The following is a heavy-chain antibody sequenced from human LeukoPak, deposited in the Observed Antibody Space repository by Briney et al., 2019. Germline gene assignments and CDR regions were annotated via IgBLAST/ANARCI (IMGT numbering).Heavy chain of an antibody. J-gene: IGHJ4*02. Sequence: PGGSLRLSCAASGFTFDDYAMHWVRHAPGKGLEWVSGISWNSGSIGYADSVKGRFTISRDNAKNSLYLQMNSLRAEDTALYYCAKVSSGWFSFDYWGQGTLVTVSS. CDR1: GFTFDDYA. V-gene: IGHV3-9*01. D-gene: IGHD6-19*01. CDR3: AKVSSGWFSFDY. CDR2: ISWNSGSI.